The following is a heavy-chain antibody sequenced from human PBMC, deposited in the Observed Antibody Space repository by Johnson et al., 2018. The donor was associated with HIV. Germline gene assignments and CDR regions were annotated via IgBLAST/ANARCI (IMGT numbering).Heavy chain of an antibody. CDR1: GFTFDDYG. CDR3: ARDTYSSDACDI. Sequence: VQLVESGGRVVRPGGSLRLSCVASGFTFDDYGMSWVRQAPGKGLEWVSGIHWNGGSTGYAESLKGRFTISRDNAKNSLYLQMNSLRAEDTALYYCARDTYSSDACDIWGQGTMVTVSS. CDR2: IHWNGGST. J-gene: IGHJ3*02. D-gene: IGHD4-11*01. V-gene: IGHV3-20*04.